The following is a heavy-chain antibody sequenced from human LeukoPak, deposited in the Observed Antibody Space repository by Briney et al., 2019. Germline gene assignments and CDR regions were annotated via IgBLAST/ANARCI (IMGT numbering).Heavy chain of an antibody. CDR2: IYYSGST. Sequence: PSETLSLTCTVSGGSISSSSYYWGWIRQPPGKGLEWIESIYYSGSTYYNPSLKSRVTISVDTSKNQFSLKLSSVTAADTAVYYCARSRRGWLLSYFDYWGQGTLVTVSS. J-gene: IGHJ4*02. V-gene: IGHV4-39*07. CDR1: GGSISSSSYY. D-gene: IGHD3-9*01. CDR3: ARSRRGWLLSYFDY.